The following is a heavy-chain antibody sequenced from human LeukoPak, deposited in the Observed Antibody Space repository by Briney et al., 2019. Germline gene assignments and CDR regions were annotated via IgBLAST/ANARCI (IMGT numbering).Heavy chain of an antibody. CDR1: GFTFSSYA. V-gene: IGHV3-64*04. D-gene: IGHD2-15*01. J-gene: IGHJ5*02. Sequence: GGSLRLSCSASGFTFSSYAMHWVRQAPGKGLEYVSAISSNGGTTYYADSVKGRFTISRDNSKNTLYVQMNSLRAEDTAVYYCAKARGFCSGNNCYSPFDPWGQGTLVTVSS. CDR3: AKARGFCSGNNCYSPFDP. CDR2: ISSNGGTT.